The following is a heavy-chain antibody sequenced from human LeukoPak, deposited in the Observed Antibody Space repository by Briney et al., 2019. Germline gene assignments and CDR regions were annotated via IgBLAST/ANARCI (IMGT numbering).Heavy chain of an antibody. J-gene: IGHJ4*02. CDR1: GFTFSSYA. V-gene: IGHV3-23*01. Sequence: PGGSLRLSCAASGFTFSSYAMSWVRQAPGKGLEWVSAIEIGGDGAYYADSVKGRFTISRDNSKNTLYLQLNSLRAEDTAVYYCARDSTYYYDSGSSGPHYFDNWGQGTLVTVSS. CDR3: ARDSTYYYDSGSSGPHYFDN. CDR2: IEIGGDGA. D-gene: IGHD3-10*01.